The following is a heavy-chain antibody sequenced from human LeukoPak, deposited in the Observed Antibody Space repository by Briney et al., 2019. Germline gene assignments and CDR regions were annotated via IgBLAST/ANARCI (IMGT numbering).Heavy chain of an antibody. D-gene: IGHD1-7*01. V-gene: IGHV3-30*18. J-gene: IGHJ3*02. CDR3: AKEWNYGRAFDI. Sequence: GGSLRLSCAASGFTFSSYGMHWVRQAPGKGLEWVAVISYDGSNKYYADSVKGRFTISRDNPKNTLYLQMNSLRAEDTAVYYCAKEWNYGRAFDIWGQGTMVTVSS. CDR2: ISYDGSNK. CDR1: GFTFSSYG.